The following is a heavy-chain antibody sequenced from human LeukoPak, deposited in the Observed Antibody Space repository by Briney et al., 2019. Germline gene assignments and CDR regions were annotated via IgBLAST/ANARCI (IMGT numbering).Heavy chain of an antibody. D-gene: IGHD1/OR15-1a*01. Sequence: GGSLRLSCTASGLSFSGQWMNWVRQSPGQGLEWVANIKYDGSEKYYVDSVKGRFTISREDAKNSLSLQMDSVRPEGTAVYYCAFNNNFKYWGQGTLVIVSS. CDR2: IKYDGSEK. V-gene: IGHV3-7*01. CDR3: AFNNNFKY. J-gene: IGHJ4*02. CDR1: GLSFSGQW.